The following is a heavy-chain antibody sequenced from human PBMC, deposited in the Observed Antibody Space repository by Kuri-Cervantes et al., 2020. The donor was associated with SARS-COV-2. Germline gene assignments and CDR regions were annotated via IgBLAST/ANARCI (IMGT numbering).Heavy chain of an antibody. CDR1: GFIFSDSY. V-gene: IGHV3-11*06. Sequence: GESLKISCAASGFIFSDSYVSWVRQAPGKGLEWVSYISSSSSYSYYADSVKGRFTISRDNAKNSLYLQMNSLRAEDTAVYYCARHYGSGSYSFMHVWGKGTPVTVSS. D-gene: IGHD3-10*01. J-gene: IGHJ6*03. CDR3: ARHYGSGSYSFMHV. CDR2: ISSSSSYS.